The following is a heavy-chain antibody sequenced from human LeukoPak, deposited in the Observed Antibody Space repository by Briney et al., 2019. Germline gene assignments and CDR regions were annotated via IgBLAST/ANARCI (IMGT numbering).Heavy chain of an antibody. D-gene: IGHD1-26*01. V-gene: IGHV4-59*08. CDR1: GGSISSYY. J-gene: IGHJ4*02. CDR2: IYYSGST. Sequence: PSETLSLTCTVSGGSISSYYWSWIRQPPGKGLEWIGYIYYSGSTNYNPSLKSRVTISVDTSENQFSLKLRSVTAADTAVYYCARRRSWPEFDYWGQGILVTVSS. CDR3: ARRRSWPEFDY.